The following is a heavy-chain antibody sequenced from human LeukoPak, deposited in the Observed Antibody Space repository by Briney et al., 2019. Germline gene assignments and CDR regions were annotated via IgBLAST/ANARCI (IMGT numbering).Heavy chain of an antibody. CDR3: ATYTHWVAGDV. D-gene: IGHD3-16*01. CDR2: MNQDGSAK. CDR1: GFTFSDSW. V-gene: IGHV3-7*01. Sequence: TGGSLRLSCAASGFTFSDSWMSWVRQAPGKGLEWVANMNQDGSAKDYVDSVKGRLTISRDNARNSLYLQMSSLRAEDTAVYYCATYTHWVAGDVWGQGTTVTVSS. J-gene: IGHJ6*02.